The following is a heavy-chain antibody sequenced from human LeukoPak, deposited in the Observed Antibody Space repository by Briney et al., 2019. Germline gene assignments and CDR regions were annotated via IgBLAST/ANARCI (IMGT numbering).Heavy chain of an antibody. J-gene: IGHJ4*02. D-gene: IGHD5-18*01. CDR1: GFTVSSYY. CDR3: AKIRGYSYGSFDY. CDR2: ISGSGGST. Sequence: GSLRLSCAASGFTVSSYYMNWVRQAPGKGLEWVSAISGSGGSTYYADSVKGRFTISRDNSKNTLYLQMNSLRAEDTAVYYCAKIRGYSYGSFDYWGQGTLVTVSS. V-gene: IGHV3-23*01.